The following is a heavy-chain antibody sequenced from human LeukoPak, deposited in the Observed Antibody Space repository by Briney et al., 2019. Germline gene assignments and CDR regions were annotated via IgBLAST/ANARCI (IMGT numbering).Heavy chain of an antibody. CDR1: GYTFTDFG. CDR3: AKETPNTGWFDP. J-gene: IGHJ5*02. V-gene: IGHV1-46*01. D-gene: IGHD1-14*01. CDR2: INPSGDGT. Sequence: ASVKVSCKTSGYTFTDFGITWVRQAPGQGLEWMGVINPSGDGTNYPQRFQGRVTLTRGTSTSTVYMELSSLRSEDTAIYYCAKETPNTGWFDPWGQGTLVTVSS.